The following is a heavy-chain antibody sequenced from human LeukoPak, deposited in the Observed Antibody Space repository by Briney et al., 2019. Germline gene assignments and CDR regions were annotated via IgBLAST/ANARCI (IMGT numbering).Heavy chain of an antibody. CDR3: ARQSKGRYCSGGSCYSWNWFDP. D-gene: IGHD2-15*01. J-gene: IGHJ5*02. V-gene: IGHV4-39*01. CDR1: GGSIGSSSYY. CDR2: IFYSGAT. Sequence: SETLSLTCTVSGGSIGSSSYYWGWIRQPPGKELEWIGSIFYSGATFYNPSLRSRVTISVDTSKNQFSLKLSSVTAADTAVYYCARQSKGRYCSGGSCYSWNWFDPWGQGTLVTVSS.